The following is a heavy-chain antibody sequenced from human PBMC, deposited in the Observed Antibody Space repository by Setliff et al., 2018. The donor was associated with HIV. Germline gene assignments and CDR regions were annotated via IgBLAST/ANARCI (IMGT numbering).Heavy chain of an antibody. CDR2: IYHSGST. Sequence: SETLSLTCAVSGYSIRSGYYWGWIRQPPGKGLEWIGSIYHSGSTYYNPSLKSRVTISVDTSKNQSSLKLSSVTAADTAVYYCARRHGFWSGSNSNWYFDLWGRGTLVTVSS. CDR1: GYSIRSGYY. J-gene: IGHJ2*01. CDR3: ARRHGFWSGSNSNWYFDL. V-gene: IGHV4-38-2*01. D-gene: IGHD3-3*01.